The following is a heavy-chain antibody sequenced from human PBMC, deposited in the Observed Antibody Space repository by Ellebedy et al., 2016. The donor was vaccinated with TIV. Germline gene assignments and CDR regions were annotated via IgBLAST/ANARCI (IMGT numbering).Heavy chain of an antibody. J-gene: IGHJ5*02. CDR2: ISYDGSDK. CDR3: AKADMIVVNSWFDP. V-gene: IGHV3-30*18. Sequence: PGGSLRLSCAASGFTFSSYGMHWVRQAPGKGLEWVAVISYDGSDKHFADSVKGRFTISRDNSKNTLYLHMNSLRAEDTAVYYCAKADMIVVNSWFDPWGQGTLVTVSS. D-gene: IGHD3-22*01. CDR1: GFTFSSYG.